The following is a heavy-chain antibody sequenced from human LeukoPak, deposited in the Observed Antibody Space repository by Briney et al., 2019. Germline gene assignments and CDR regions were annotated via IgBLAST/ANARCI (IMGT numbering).Heavy chain of an antibody. CDR3: ATSLRFFEYFSNLLDY. CDR2: ISSSSSTI. V-gene: IGHV3-48*01. D-gene: IGHD3-3*01. J-gene: IGHJ4*02. CDR1: RFTFSSYS. Sequence: PGGSLRLSCAASRFTFSSYSMNWVRQAPGKGLEWVSYISSSSSTIYYADSVKGRFTISRDNAKNSLYLQMNSLRAEDTAVYYCATSLRFFEYFSNLLDYWGQGTLVTVSS.